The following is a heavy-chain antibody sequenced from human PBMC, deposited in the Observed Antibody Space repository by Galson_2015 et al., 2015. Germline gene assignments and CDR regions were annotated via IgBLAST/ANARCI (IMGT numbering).Heavy chain of an antibody. Sequence: SLRLSCAASGFTFSSYGMHWVRQAPGKGLEWVAVISYDGSNKYYADSVKGRSTISRDNSKNTLYLQMNSLRAEDTAVYYCARDHCSSTSCYSDYWGQGTLVTVSS. V-gene: IGHV3-30*03. CDR1: GFTFSSYG. CDR3: ARDHCSSTSCYSDY. CDR2: ISYDGSNK. D-gene: IGHD2-2*02. J-gene: IGHJ4*02.